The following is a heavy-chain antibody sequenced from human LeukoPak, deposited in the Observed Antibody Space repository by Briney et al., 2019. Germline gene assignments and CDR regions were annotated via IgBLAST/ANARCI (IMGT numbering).Heavy chain of an antibody. D-gene: IGHD1-26*01. V-gene: IGHV4-4*07. Sequence: SETLSLTCTVSGGSISSYYWSWIRQPAGKGLEWIGRIYTSGSTNYNPSLKSRVTMSVDTSKNQFSLRLCSVTAADTAVYYCAREIVGATQGAFDIWGQGTMVTVSS. CDR3: AREIVGATQGAFDI. CDR1: GGSISSYY. J-gene: IGHJ3*02. CDR2: IYTSGST.